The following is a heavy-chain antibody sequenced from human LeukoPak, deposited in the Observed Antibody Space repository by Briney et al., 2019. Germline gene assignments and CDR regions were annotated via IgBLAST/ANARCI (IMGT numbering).Heavy chain of an antibody. V-gene: IGHV1-8*01. CDR2: MSPNSGDT. CDR1: GCTFTGYD. J-gene: IGHJ4*02. CDR3: ARGPPNWGYDY. D-gene: IGHD7-27*01. Sequence: ASVKVSCKASGCTFTGYDINWVRQATGQRPEWMGWMSPNSGDTGYAQKFQDRVTMTRNTSISTAYMELSSLRSDDTAVYYCARGPPNWGYDYWGPGTLVTVSS.